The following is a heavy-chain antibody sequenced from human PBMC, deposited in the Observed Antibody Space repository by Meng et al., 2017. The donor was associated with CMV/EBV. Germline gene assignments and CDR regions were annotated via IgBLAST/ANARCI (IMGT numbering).Heavy chain of an antibody. J-gene: IGHJ5*02. CDR3: ARAPGLWSGYFSP. CDR2: IKQDGSEK. Sequence: GESLKISCAASGFTFSSYWMSCARQAPGKGLEWVANIKQDGSEKYYVDSVKGRFTISRDNAKNSLYLQMNSLRAEDTAVYYCARAPGLWSGYFSPWGQGTLVTVSS. CDR1: GFTFSSYW. V-gene: IGHV3-7*01. D-gene: IGHD3-3*01.